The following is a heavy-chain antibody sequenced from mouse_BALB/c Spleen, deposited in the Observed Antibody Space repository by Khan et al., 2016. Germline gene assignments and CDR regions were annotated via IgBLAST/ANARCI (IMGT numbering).Heavy chain of an antibody. Sequence: EVKLLESGGGLVQPGGSLKLSCAASGFDFSRYWMCWVRQAPGKGLEWIGEIIPDSSTINYTPSLKDKFIISSDNVKNTLYLHMSKVRSEDTALYYCARCYVYAMNYWGQVTALTDSS. CDR1: GFDFSRYW. CDR2: IIPDSSTI. J-gene: IGHJ4*01. CDR3: ARCYVYAMNY. D-gene: IGHD2-12*01. V-gene: IGHV4-1*02.